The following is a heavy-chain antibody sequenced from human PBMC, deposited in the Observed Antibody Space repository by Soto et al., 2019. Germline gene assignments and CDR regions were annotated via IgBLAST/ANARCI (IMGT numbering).Heavy chain of an antibody. CDR2: IKSKTGGGPT. J-gene: IGHJ4*02. V-gene: IGHV3-15*01. CDR1: GFTFSNSW. D-gene: IGHD1-26*01. CDR3: TVGGTYNAY. Sequence: GSLRLSFAASGFTFSNSWMSWVRQAPGKVLEWVGRIKSKTGGGPTDYAAPVKGRFTISIDDSKNTLYLQMNSLKTEETAVYYCTVGGTYNAYWGQGTLVTVSS.